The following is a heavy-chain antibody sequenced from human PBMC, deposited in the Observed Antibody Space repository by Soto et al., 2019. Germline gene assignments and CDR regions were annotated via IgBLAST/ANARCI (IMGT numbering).Heavy chain of an antibody. D-gene: IGHD2-2*02. Sequence: GGSLRLSCAASGFTFSSYWMSWVRQAPGKGLEWVANIKQDGSEKYYVDSVKGRFTISRDSAKNSLYLQMNSLRAEDTAVYYCARLGYCSSTSCYTAVYYFDYWGQGTLVTVSS. CDR3: ARLGYCSSTSCYTAVYYFDY. J-gene: IGHJ4*02. CDR2: IKQDGSEK. CDR1: GFTFSSYW. V-gene: IGHV3-7*01.